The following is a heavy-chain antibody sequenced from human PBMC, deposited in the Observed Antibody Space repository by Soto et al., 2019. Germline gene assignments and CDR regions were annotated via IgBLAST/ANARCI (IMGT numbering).Heavy chain of an antibody. Sequence: QVQLQESGPGLVKPSQTLSLTCTVSGGSISSGGYYWSWIRQHPGKGLEWIGYIYYSGSTYYNPSLKSRVTISVDTSKNQFSLKLSSVTAADTAVYYCARVTEAPYIVVVPAAIHNWFDPWGQGTLVTVSS. D-gene: IGHD2-2*01. CDR1: GGSISSGGYY. V-gene: IGHV4-31*03. CDR3: ARVTEAPYIVVVPAAIHNWFDP. J-gene: IGHJ5*02. CDR2: IYYSGST.